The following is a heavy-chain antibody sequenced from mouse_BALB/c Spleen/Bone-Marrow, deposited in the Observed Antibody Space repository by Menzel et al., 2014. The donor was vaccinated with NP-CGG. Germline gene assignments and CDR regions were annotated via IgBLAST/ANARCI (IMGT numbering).Heavy chain of an antibody. J-gene: IGHJ2*01. D-gene: IGHD1-1*01. Sequence: EVQVVESGGGLVQPGGSLRLSCATSGFTFTAYYMSWVRQPPGKALEWLGFIRNKPNGYTTEYSASVKGRFTISRDNSQSILYLQMNTLRVEDSATYYCARDMGLLRFDYWGQGTTLTVSS. CDR1: GFTFTAYY. CDR3: ARDMGLLRFDY. V-gene: IGHV7-3*02. CDR2: IRNKPNGYTT.